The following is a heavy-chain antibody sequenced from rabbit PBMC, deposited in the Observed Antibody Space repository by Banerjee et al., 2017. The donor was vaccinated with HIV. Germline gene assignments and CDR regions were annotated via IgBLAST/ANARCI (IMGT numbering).Heavy chain of an antibody. V-gene: IGHV1S40*01. J-gene: IGHJ4*01. Sequence: QSLEESGGDLVKPGASLTLTCTVSGFSFTSRYCMCWVRQAPGKGLEWIACIYTDDGDTYYASWAKGRFTIMKSSSTTVTLQMTTLTAADTATYFCARAASYAGYGYPLWGPGTLVTVS. D-gene: IGHD7-1*01. CDR3: ARAASYAGYGYPL. CDR1: GFSFTSRYC. CDR2: IYTDDGDT.